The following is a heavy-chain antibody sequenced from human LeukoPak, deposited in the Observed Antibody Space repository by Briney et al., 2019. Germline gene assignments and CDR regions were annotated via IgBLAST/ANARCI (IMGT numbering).Heavy chain of an antibody. V-gene: IGHV4-39*01. Sequence: SETLSLTCTVSGASISSGSYYWDWIRQPPGMGLEWIGSIYYSGTTYYNSSLKSRVTISVDTSKNQFSLKLSSVTAADTAVYYCARHNNYDSNGYYFTGFDIWGHGTMVTVSS. D-gene: IGHD3-22*01. CDR2: IYYSGTT. CDR1: GASISSGSYY. CDR3: ARHNNYDSNGYYFTGFDI. J-gene: IGHJ3*02.